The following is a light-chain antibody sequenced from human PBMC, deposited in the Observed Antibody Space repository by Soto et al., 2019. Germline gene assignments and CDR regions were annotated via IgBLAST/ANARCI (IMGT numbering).Light chain of an antibody. CDR2: DVS. CDR3: TSYTARRLYV. V-gene: IGLV2-14*03. CDR1: SSDVGGYDY. Sequence: QSALTQPASVSGSPGQSITISCTGTSSDVGGYDYVSWYQQHPGKAPKLLIYDVSNRPSGVSTRFSGSKSGNTASLTISGLQAEDEGDYYCTSYTARRLYVFGSGTKATV. J-gene: IGLJ1*01.